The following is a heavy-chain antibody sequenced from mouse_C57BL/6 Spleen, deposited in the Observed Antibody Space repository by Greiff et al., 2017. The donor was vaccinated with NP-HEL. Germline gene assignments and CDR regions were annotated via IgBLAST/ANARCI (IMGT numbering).Heavy chain of an antibody. D-gene: IGHD2-3*01. CDR1: GFTFSNYW. V-gene: IGHV6-3*01. CDR2: IRLKSDNYAT. Sequence: EVKLVESGGGLVQPGGSMKLSCVASGFTFSNYWMNWVRQSPEKGLEWVAQIRLKSDNYATHYAESVKGRFTISRDDSKSSVYLQMNNLRAEDTGIYYCTADGYYLAWFAYWGQGTLVTVSA. CDR3: TADGYYLAWFAY. J-gene: IGHJ3*01.